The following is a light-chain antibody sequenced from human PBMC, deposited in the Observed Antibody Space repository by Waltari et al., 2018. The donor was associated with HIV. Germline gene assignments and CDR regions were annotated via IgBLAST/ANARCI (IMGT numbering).Light chain of an antibody. CDR2: KAS. CDR1: QDISRW. CDR3: QQYNTYLWT. J-gene: IGKJ1*01. V-gene: IGKV1-5*03. Sequence: DIQMNQSPSTLSASLGVTVTLTCRASQDISRWLAWYQQKPGEVPKLLVYKASPLGSGVPSRFSGSGSGTEFTLTINSLQPSDFATYYCQQYNTYLWTFGQGTKVEI.